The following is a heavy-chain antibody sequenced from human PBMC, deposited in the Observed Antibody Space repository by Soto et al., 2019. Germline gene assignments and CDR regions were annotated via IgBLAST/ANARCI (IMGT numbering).Heavy chain of an antibody. D-gene: IGHD3-16*01. CDR2: ISAYNGHT. CDR1: GYTFTNYG. Sequence: QVQLVQSGVEVKKPGASVKVSCNTMGYTFTNYGLSWVRQAPGEGLEWLGWISAYNGHTKYEQKVQDRVTLTTATSASTYYLELRSLRSDDTAVYYCVRGDGGYFDQWGQGTLVLVSS. V-gene: IGHV1-18*01. J-gene: IGHJ4*02. CDR3: VRGDGGYFDQ.